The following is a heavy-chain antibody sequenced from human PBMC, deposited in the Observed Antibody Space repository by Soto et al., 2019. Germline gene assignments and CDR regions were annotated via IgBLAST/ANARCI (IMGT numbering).Heavy chain of an antibody. CDR3: GRMRWLAEGHYMDV. Sequence: SETPALTCTVSGGTIDDSYWTWVRHVPGRGLEWIGFVHHSGRTSYNPSLESRVTISLDKSNNQFSLRLTSMTAADTAVYFCGRMRWLAEGHYMDVSGKGPTVPVSS. V-gene: IGHV4-59*12. D-gene: IGHD5-12*01. CDR1: GGTIDDSY. J-gene: IGHJ6*03. CDR2: VHHSGRT.